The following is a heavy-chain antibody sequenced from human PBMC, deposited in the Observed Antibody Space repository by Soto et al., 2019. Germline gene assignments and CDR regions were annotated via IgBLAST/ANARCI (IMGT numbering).Heavy chain of an antibody. CDR2: IKRKGDGGTA. CDR1: GFSFRNAW. V-gene: IGHV3-15*01. Sequence: GGSLRLSCAASGFSFRNAWMSWVRQAPGKGLEWVGRIKRKGDGGTAEYTSPVKGRFTISRDDSKDMLYLQMDSLKSDDTAVYYCTTGIVVPSRYFDYWGEGTLVTVSS. CDR3: TTGIVVPSRYFDY. J-gene: IGHJ4*02. D-gene: IGHD2-2*01.